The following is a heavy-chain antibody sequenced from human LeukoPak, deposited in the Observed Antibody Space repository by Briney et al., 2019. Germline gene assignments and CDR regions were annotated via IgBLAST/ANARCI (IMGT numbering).Heavy chain of an antibody. D-gene: IGHD1-26*01. V-gene: IGHV3-74*01. Sequence: GSLRLSCAASGFIFSSYWMHWVRHAPGKGLAWVSRINTDGSSTSYADSVKGRFTISRDNSKNTLYLQMNSLRAEDTAVYYCAKDQVGEDYWGQGTLVTVSS. J-gene: IGHJ4*01. CDR1: GFIFSSYW. CDR3: AKDQVGEDY. CDR2: INTDGSST.